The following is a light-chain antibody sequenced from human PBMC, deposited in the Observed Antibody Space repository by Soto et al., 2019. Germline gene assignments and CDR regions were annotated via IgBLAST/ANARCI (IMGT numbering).Light chain of an antibody. V-gene: IGLV2-11*01. J-gene: IGLJ1*01. CDR2: DVS. Sequence: SALTQPRPVSGSPGQSVTISCTGTSSDVGGYNYVSWYQQHPGKAPKLMIYDVSKRRSGVPDRFSGSKSGNTASLTISGLQAEDEADYYCCSYAGSYIYVFGTGTKVTAL. CDR3: CSYAGSYIYV. CDR1: SSDVGGYNY.